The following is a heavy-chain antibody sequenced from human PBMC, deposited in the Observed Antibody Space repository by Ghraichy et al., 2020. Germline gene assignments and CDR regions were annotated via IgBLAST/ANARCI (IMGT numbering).Heavy chain of an antibody. D-gene: IGHD3-3*01. CDR1: GYTFTSYY. CDR2: INPSGGST. J-gene: IGHJ4*02. Sequence: ASVKVSCKASGYTFTSYYMHWVRQAPGQGLEWMGIINPSGGSTSYAQKFQGRVTMTRDTSTSTVYMELSSLRSEDTAVYYCARDSENVLRFLEWLLYPLDYWGQGTLVTVSS. CDR3: ARDSENVLRFLEWLLYPLDY. V-gene: IGHV1-46*01.